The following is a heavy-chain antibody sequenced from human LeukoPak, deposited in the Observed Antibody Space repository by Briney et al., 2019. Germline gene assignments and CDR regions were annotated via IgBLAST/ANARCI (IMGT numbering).Heavy chain of an antibody. Sequence: GGSLRLSCAASGFTVSSNYMSWVRQAPGKGLEWVSVIYSGSSTYYADSVKGRFTISRDNSKNTLYLQMNSLRAEDTAVYYCVWGSYRSLEYWGQGTLDTVSS. CDR1: GFTVSSNY. CDR2: IYSGSST. J-gene: IGHJ4*02. CDR3: VWGSYRSLEY. D-gene: IGHD3-16*02. V-gene: IGHV3-53*01.